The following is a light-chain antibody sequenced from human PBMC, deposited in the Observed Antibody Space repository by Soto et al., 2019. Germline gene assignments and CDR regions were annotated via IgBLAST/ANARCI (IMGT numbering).Light chain of an antibody. J-gene: IGKJ1*01. CDR2: GAS. V-gene: IGKV3-15*01. Sequence: EILLTQSPATLSLSPGERAALACRASQSVSPYLAWYQQKPGQAPRLLIYGASTRETGILARFSGSGSGTEFTLSIDSLQSEDFAVYYCQQYNNSPPTFGQGTQVDIK. CDR3: QQYNNSPPT. CDR1: QSVSPY.